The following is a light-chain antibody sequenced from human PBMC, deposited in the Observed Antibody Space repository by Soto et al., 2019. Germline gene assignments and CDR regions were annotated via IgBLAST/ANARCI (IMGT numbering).Light chain of an antibody. Sequence: QSVLTQPPSASGSPGQSVAISCTGTSSDVGGYNYVSWYQQHPGKAPKLMIYEVNKRPSGVPDRFSGSKSGNTASLTVPGLQAEDEADYYCSSYAGSSNVFGTGTKVTV. CDR2: EVN. CDR3: SSYAGSSNV. V-gene: IGLV2-8*01. CDR1: SSDVGGYNY. J-gene: IGLJ1*01.